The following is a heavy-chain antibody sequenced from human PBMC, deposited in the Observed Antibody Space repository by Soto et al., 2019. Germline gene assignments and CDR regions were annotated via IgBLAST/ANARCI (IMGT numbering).Heavy chain of an antibody. Sequence: SETLSLTCTVSGASITYGAYSWSWIRQTPGKGLEWIGYINHLETTFYNPSFESRLTLSIDRTKNQFSLNLKSMSAADRAVYFCAMRGGSNSIHYWGQGILVPVSS. V-gene: IGHV4-30-2*01. J-gene: IGHJ4*02. D-gene: IGHD1-1*01. CDR1: GASITYGAYS. CDR2: INHLETT. CDR3: AMRGGSNSIHY.